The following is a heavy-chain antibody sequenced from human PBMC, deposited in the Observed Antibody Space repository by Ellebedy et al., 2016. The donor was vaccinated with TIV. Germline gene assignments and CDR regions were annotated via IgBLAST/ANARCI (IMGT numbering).Heavy chain of an antibody. J-gene: IGHJ4*02. Sequence: PGGSLRLSCAASGFTFSSYGMHWVRQAPGKGLEWVAYIRYDGSAKYYPDSVKGRFTVSRDNSKNTLYLQMNSLRPEDTAIYYCAKVVSVAGFDYWGQGTLVTVSS. CDR2: IRYDGSAK. CDR3: AKVVSVAGFDY. V-gene: IGHV3-30*02. CDR1: GFTFSSYG. D-gene: IGHD6-19*01.